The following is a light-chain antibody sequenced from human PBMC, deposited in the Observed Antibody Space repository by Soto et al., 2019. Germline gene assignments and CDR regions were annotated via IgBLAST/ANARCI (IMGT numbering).Light chain of an antibody. Sequence: DIQMTQSPSTLSASVGDRVTITCRASQSISSWLAWYQHKPGKAPKLLIYDASSMESGVPARFSGSGSGTEFTLTISSLQPDDFATYYCQQYNSYPLTFGGGTKVEIK. CDR1: QSISSW. J-gene: IGKJ4*01. V-gene: IGKV1-5*01. CDR2: DAS. CDR3: QQYNSYPLT.